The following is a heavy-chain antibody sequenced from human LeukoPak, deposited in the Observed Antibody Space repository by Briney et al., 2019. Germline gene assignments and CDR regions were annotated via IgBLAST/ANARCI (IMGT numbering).Heavy chain of an antibody. D-gene: IGHD3-22*01. J-gene: IGHJ4*02. CDR3: ARVLLNYDSSGYPDY. CDR1: GYTFTSYG. V-gene: IGHV1-18*01. CDR2: ISAYNGNT. Sequence: ASVKVSCKASGYTFTSYGISWVRQAPGQGLEWMGWISAYNGNTNYAQKLQGRVTMTTDTSTSTAYMELRSLRSDDTAVYYCARVLLNYDSSGYPDYWGRGTLVTVSS.